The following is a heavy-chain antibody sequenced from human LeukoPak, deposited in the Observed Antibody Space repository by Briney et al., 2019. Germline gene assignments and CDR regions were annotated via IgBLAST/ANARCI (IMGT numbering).Heavy chain of an antibody. CDR1: GGSISSYY. D-gene: IGHD5-18*01. V-gene: IGHV4-59*08. Sequence: SETLSLTCTVSGGSISSYYWSWVRQPPGKGLEWIGYIYYSGSTNYNPSLKSRVTISVDTSKNQFSLKLSSVTAADTAVYYCARTADTAMVLGYWGQGTLVTVSS. CDR2: IYYSGST. CDR3: ARTADTAMVLGY. J-gene: IGHJ4*02.